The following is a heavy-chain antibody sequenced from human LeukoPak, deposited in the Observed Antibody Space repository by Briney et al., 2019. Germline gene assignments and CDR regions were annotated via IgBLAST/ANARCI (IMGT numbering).Heavy chain of an antibody. V-gene: IGHV3-30*02. D-gene: IGHD6-13*01. Sequence: GGSLRLSCAASGFTFSSYGMHWVRQAPGKGLEWVAFIRYDGSNKYYADSVKGRFTISRDNSKSTLYLQMNSLRAEDTAVYYCAKDPSAAAGSENDYWGQGTLVTVSS. CDR3: AKDPSAAAGSENDY. CDR2: IRYDGSNK. CDR1: GFTFSSYG. J-gene: IGHJ4*02.